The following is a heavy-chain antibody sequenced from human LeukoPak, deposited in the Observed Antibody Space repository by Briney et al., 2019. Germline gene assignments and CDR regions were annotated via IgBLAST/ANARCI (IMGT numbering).Heavy chain of an antibody. CDR2: IYYSGSA. CDR1: GGSITSYY. V-gene: IGHV4-59*01. CDR3: ARGDGWYFY. D-gene: IGHD6-19*01. Sequence: SETLSLTCSVSGGSITSYYWSWIRQPPGKGLEWIGYIYYSGSANYNPSLKSRLTISVDTSKDQFSLKLNSVTAADTAVYYCARGDGWYFYWGQGTLVTVSS. J-gene: IGHJ4*02.